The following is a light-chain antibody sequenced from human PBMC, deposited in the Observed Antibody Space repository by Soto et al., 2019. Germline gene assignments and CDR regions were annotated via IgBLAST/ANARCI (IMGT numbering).Light chain of an antibody. CDR3: QHYNNWPRT. V-gene: IGKV3-15*01. CDR2: GTS. Sequence: EVVMTQSPATLSVSPGERATLSCRASQGVSSNLAWYQQQPGQAPRLLIYGTSTRATGIPARFSGSGSGTEFTLTISSLQSEDFAVYYCQHYNNWPRTFGQGTKLEIK. J-gene: IGKJ1*01. CDR1: QGVSSN.